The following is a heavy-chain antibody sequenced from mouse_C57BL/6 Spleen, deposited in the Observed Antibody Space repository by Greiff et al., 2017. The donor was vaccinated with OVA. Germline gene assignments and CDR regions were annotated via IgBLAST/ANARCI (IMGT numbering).Heavy chain of an antibody. CDR1: GYTFTSYW. V-gene: IGHV1-52*01. Sequence: QVQLQQPGAELVRPGSSVKLSCKASGYTFTSYWMHWVKQRPIQGLEWIGNIDPSDSETHYNQKFKDKATLTVDKSSSTAYMQLSSLTSEDSAVYYCVGGPYGSLYFDYWGQGTTLTVSS. CDR3: VGGPYGSLYFDY. D-gene: IGHD1-1*01. J-gene: IGHJ2*01. CDR2: IDPSDSET.